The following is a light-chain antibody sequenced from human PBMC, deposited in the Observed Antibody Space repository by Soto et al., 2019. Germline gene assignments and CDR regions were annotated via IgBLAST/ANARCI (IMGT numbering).Light chain of an antibody. CDR2: DGS. CDR1: QSVXXX. V-gene: IGKV3-11*01. Sequence: EIVLTQSPATLSLSPGERATLSCRAXQSVXXXXAWYQHRPGQAPRLLIYDGSSRATGIPARFSGSGSGTDFXXXXXXXXXXXFAVYYCQQRSNWPPYTFGQGTKLEIK. CDR3: QQRSNWPPYT. J-gene: IGKJ2*01.